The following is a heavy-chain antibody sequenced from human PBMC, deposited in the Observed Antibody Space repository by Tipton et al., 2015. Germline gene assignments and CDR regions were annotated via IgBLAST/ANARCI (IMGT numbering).Heavy chain of an antibody. J-gene: IGHJ4*02. V-gene: IGHV4-39*01. CDR1: GGSFSSYY. D-gene: IGHD5-12*01. CDR3: ARLRRPFDY. Sequence: TLSLTCAVYGGSFSSYYWGWIRQPPGKGLEWIGSIYYSGNTYYNSSLKSRVTISVDTSKNQFSLKLRSVTAADTAVYYCARLRRPFDYWGQGTLVTVSS. CDR2: IYYSGNT.